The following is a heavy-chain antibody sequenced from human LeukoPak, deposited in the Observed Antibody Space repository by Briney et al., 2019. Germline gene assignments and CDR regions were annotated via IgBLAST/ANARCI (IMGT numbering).Heavy chain of an antibody. CDR1: GFTFSSYA. Sequence: GGSLRLSCAASGFTFSSYAMTWVRQAPGKGLEWVSSIIVSGATYYADSVKGRFTISRDSFRGMLFLQMDSLRVEDTAVYFCAKGSVGNADFASWGQGALVTVSS. V-gene: IGHV3-23*01. CDR2: IIVSGAT. D-gene: IGHD6-25*01. CDR3: AKGSVGNADFAS. J-gene: IGHJ4*02.